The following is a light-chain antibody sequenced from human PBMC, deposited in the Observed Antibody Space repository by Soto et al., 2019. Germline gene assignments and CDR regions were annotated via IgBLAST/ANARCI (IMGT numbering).Light chain of an antibody. V-gene: IGKV2-28*01. CDR1: QSLLHSNGYNY. CDR2: LGS. J-gene: IGKJ3*01. Sequence: DLVMTQSPLSLPVTPGEPASISCRSSQSLLHSNGYNYLDWYLQKPGQSPQLLIYLGSNRASGVPDRLSGSGSGTDFTLKISRVEAVDVGVYYCMQALQTPPGFGPGTKVDIK. CDR3: MQALQTPPG.